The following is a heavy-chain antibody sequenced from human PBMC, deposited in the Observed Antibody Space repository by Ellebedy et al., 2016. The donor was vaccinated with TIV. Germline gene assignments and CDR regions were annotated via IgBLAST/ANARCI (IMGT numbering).Heavy chain of an antibody. Sequence: GESLKISXAASGFIFSTYSMHWVLQPPGKGLEWVSSISSTSTYIYYADSVKGRFTISRDNAKNSLYLQMNSLRAEDTAVYYCVRDCSGRNCYSPDAFDIWGQGTMVTVSS. J-gene: IGHJ3*02. CDR3: VRDCSGRNCYSPDAFDI. V-gene: IGHV3-21*01. D-gene: IGHD2-15*01. CDR2: ISSTSTYI. CDR1: GFIFSTYS.